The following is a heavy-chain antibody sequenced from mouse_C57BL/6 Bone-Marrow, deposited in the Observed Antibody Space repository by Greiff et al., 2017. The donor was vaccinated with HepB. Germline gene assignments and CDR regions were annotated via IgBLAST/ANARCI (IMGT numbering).Heavy chain of an antibody. D-gene: IGHD1-1*01. CDR3: ARRGITTVVARRVDY. CDR2: IDPSDSYT. V-gene: IGHV1-50*01. Sequence: VQLQQPGAELVKPGASVKLSCKASGYTFTSYWMQWVKQRPGQGLEWIGEIDPSDSYTNYNQKFKGKATLTVDTSSSTAYMQLSSLTSEDSAVYYCARRGITTVVARRVDYWGQGTTLTVSS. CDR1: GYTFTSYW. J-gene: IGHJ2*01.